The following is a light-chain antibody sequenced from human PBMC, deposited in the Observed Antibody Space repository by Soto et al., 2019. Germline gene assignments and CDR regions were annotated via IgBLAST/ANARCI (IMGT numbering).Light chain of an antibody. J-gene: IGKJ5*01. CDR2: DAT. V-gene: IGKV3-11*01. CDR3: QQRGNWPPRIT. Sequence: EIVMTRSQATLSMSPGDGANRYCVAIESVSSKLAWYQQKPGQAPRLLIYDATNRATGIPARFSGSASGIDFPLTISSLQPEDFAVYYCQQRGNWPPRITCGEGTRLEIK. CDR1: ESVSSK.